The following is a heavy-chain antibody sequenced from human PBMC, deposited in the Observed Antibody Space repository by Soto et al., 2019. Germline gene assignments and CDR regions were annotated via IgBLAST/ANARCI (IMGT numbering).Heavy chain of an antibody. D-gene: IGHD3-10*01. CDR1: GYIFTSYV. CDR3: ARGILWFGENFDY. CDR2: LNAGNGNT. Sequence: ASVKVSCKTSGYIFTSYVIHWVRQAPGQRLEWMGWLNAGNGNTEYSQMFQGRVTFTRDTPASTAYMEVSSLRSEDTAVYYCARGILWFGENFDYWGQGTLVTVSS. J-gene: IGHJ4*02. V-gene: IGHV1-3*01.